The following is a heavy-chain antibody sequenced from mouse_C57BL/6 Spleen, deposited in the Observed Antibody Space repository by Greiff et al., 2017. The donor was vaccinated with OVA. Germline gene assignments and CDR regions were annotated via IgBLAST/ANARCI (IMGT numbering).Heavy chain of an antibody. CDR1: GYTFTDYY. CDR3: ARESYDYRAMDY. V-gene: IGHV1-76*01. J-gene: IGHJ4*01. CDR2: IYPGSGNT. D-gene: IGHD2-4*01. Sequence: QVQLKQSGAELVRPGASVKLSCKASGYTFTDYYINWVKQRPGQGLEWIARIYPGSGNTYYNEKFKGKATLTAEKSSSTAYMQLSSLTSEDSAVYFCARESYDYRAMDYWGQGTSVTVSS.